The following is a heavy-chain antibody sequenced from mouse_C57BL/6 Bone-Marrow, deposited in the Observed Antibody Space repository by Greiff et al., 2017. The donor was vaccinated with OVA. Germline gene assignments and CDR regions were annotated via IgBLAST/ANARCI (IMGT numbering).Heavy chain of an antibody. D-gene: IGHD1-1*01. CDR3: TREGITTVADY. J-gene: IGHJ2*01. Sequence: VQLKESGAELVRPGASVTLSCKASGYTFTDYEMHWVKQTPVHGLEWIGAIDPETGGTAYNQKFKGKAILTADKSSSTAYMELRSLTSEDSAVYYCTREGITTVADYWGQGTTLTVSS. V-gene: IGHV1-15*01. CDR2: IDPETGGT. CDR1: GYTFTDYE.